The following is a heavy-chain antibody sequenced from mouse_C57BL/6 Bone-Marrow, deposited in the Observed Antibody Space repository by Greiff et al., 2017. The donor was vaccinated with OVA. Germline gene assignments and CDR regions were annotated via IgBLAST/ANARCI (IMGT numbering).Heavy chain of an antibody. Sequence: EVQRVESGEGLVKPGGSLKLSCAASGFTFSSYAMPWVRQTPEKRLEWVAYISSGGDYIYYADTVKGRFTISRDNAMNTLYLQMSSLKSEDTAMYYCTRLLDAMDYWGRGTSVTVSS. J-gene: IGHJ4*01. CDR2: ISSGGDYI. V-gene: IGHV5-9-1*02. CDR1: GFTFSSYA. CDR3: TRLLDAMDY. D-gene: IGHD2-1*01.